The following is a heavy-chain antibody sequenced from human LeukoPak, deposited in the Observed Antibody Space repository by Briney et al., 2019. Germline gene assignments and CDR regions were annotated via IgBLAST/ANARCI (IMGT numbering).Heavy chain of an antibody. Sequence: PGGSLRLSCAASGFTFSSYAMSWVRQAPGKGLEWVSAISGSGGSTYYADSVKGRFTISRDNSKNTLYLQMNSLRAEDTAVYYCAKSYGRSSGWYYYFDYWGQGTLVTVSS. CDR3: AKSYGRSSGWYYYFDY. CDR1: GFTFSSYA. V-gene: IGHV3-23*01. J-gene: IGHJ4*02. D-gene: IGHD6-19*01. CDR2: ISGSGGST.